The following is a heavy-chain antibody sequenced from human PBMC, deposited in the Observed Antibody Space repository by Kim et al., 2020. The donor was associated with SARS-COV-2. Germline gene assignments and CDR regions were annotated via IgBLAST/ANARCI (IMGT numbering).Heavy chain of an antibody. CDR3: ASCYGSGSGGYYYYGMDV. Sequence: SETLSLTCAVYGGSFSGYYWSWIRQPPGKGLEWIGEINHSGSTNYNPSLKSRVTISVDTSKNQFSLKLSSVTAADTAVYYCASCYGSGSGGYYYYGMDVWGQGTTVTVSS. CDR2: INHSGST. D-gene: IGHD3-10*01. CDR1: GGSFSGYY. V-gene: IGHV4-34*01. J-gene: IGHJ6*02.